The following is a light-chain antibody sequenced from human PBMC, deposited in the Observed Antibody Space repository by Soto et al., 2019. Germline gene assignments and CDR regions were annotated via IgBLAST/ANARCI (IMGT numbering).Light chain of an antibody. V-gene: IGKV1-9*01. CDR2: AAS. Sequence: DIQLTQSPSFLSASVGDRVTITCRASQGMSNYLAWYQQKPGKAPKLLIYAASTLQSGVPSRFSGSGSGTEFTLTISSLQPEDFATYCCQQLNSYPWTFGQGTKVEIK. CDR3: QQLNSYPWT. J-gene: IGKJ1*01. CDR1: QGMSNY.